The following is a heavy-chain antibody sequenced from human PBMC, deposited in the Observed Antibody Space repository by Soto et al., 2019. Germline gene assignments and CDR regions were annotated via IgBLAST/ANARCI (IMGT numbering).Heavy chain of an antibody. Sequence: PGGSLRLSCAASAFIFPGYGMHWVRQSPGKGLEWVSAISHSGGSTYYADSVKGRFTISRDNPKNTLHLQMNSLRAEDTAIYYCARSFSGWYLLDYWGQGTLVTVSS. D-gene: IGHD6-19*01. J-gene: IGHJ4*02. CDR1: AFIFPGYG. CDR2: ISHSGGST. V-gene: IGHV3-23*01. CDR3: ARSFSGWYLLDY.